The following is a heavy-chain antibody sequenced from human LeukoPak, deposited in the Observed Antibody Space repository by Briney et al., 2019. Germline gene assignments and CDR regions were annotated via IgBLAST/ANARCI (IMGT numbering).Heavy chain of an antibody. J-gene: IGHJ4*02. D-gene: IGHD3-22*01. Sequence: PSETLSLTCAVYGGSFSGYYWNWIRQPSGKGLEWIGEINHSGSTNYNPSLKSRVTISVDTSKNQFSLKLSSVTAADTAVYYCARDLADSSGYYRNFDYWGQGTLVTVSS. V-gene: IGHV4-34*01. CDR1: GGSFSGYY. CDR3: ARDLADSSGYYRNFDY. CDR2: INHSGST.